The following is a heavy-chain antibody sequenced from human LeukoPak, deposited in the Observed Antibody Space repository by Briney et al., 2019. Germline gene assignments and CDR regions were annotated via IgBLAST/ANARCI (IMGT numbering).Heavy chain of an antibody. J-gene: IGHJ4*02. CDR3: ATNSSWFDY. CDR1: GGSISSGGYY. Sequence: SETLSLTCTVSGGSISSGGYYWSWIRQHPGKGLEWIGYIYYSGSTYYNPSLKSRVTISVDTSKNQLFLKLRSVTTADTAVYYCATNSSWFDYWGQGTLVTVSS. CDR2: IYYSGST. V-gene: IGHV4-31*03. D-gene: IGHD6-13*01.